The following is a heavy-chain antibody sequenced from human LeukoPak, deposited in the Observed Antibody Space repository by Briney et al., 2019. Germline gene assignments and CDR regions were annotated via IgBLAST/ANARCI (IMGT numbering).Heavy chain of an antibody. CDR3: ARQSSSWYDGFDY. CDR1: GYSFTSYW. V-gene: IGHV5-51*01. Sequence: GESLKISCKGSGYSFTSYWIGWVRQMPGKGLEWMGIIYPGDSDTRYSPSFQGQVTISADKSVSTAYLQWSSLKASDTAMYYCARQSSSWYDGFDYWGQGTLVTVSS. D-gene: IGHD6-13*01. CDR2: IYPGDSDT. J-gene: IGHJ4*02.